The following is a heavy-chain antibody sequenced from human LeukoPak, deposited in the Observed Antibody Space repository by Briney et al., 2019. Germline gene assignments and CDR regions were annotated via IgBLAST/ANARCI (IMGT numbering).Heavy chain of an antibody. J-gene: IGHJ4*02. CDR1: GYTFTSYG. V-gene: IGHV1-18*01. D-gene: IGHD4-17*01. Sequence: ASVKVSCKASGYTFTSYGISWVRQAPGQGLEWMGWISAYNGNTNYAQKLQGRVTMTTDTSTSTAYMELRSLRSDDTAVYYCARVNDYDGPGFSDYWGQGTLVTVSS. CDR3: ARVNDYDGPGFSDY. CDR2: ISAYNGNT.